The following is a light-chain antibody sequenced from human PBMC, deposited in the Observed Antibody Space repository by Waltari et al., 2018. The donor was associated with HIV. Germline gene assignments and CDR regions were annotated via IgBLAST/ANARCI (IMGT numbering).Light chain of an antibody. CDR3: QQYYDYPRT. CDR1: QDVSTY. Sequence: ALRKTQSPSSVSASTVDKVTFTCRASQDVSTYLAWYQQKPGKAPKLLIYTASTLQSGVPSRFSGSGSGTDFTLTINCLQREDFATYYCQQYYDYPRTFGQGTKVEIK. J-gene: IGKJ1*01. V-gene: IGKV1-8*01. CDR2: TAS.